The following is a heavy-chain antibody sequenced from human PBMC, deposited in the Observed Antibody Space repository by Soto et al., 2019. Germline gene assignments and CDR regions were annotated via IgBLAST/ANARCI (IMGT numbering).Heavy chain of an antibody. CDR2: IKQDGSEK. CDR1: GFTFSSYW. J-gene: IGHJ6*03. Sequence: GGSLRLSCAASGFTFSSYWMSWVRQAPGKGLEWAANIKQDGSEKYYVDSVKGRFTISIDNAKNSLYLQMNSLRAEDTAVYYCARLVTFGVVARAPPKYYYYYMDVWGKGTTVTVSS. D-gene: IGHD3-3*01. CDR3: ARLVTFGVVARAPPKYYYYYMDV. V-gene: IGHV3-7*01.